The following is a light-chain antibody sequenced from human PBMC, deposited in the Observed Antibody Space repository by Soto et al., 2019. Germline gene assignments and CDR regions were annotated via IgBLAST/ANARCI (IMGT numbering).Light chain of an antibody. CDR1: RSDIGAYNF. V-gene: IGLV2-14*03. CDR2: DAR. CDR3: TSWTTSTTMI. Sequence: QSALTQPASVSGSPGQSITITCTGTRSDIGAYNFVSWYQQHPGEVPKLILYDARIRPSGVSNRFSGSKSGNTASLTISGLQAEDEAYYYCTSWTTSTTMIFGGGTKVTVL. J-gene: IGLJ2*01.